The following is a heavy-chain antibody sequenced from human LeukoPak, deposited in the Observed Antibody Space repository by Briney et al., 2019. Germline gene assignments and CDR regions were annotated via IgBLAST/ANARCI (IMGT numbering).Heavy chain of an antibody. CDR1: GFIFDDYA. CDR3: AKGYWFDP. V-gene: IGHV3-9*01. Sequence: GRSLRLSCAASGFIFDDYAMHWVRQAPGEGLEWVSGISWNGGSIGYADSVKGRFTISRDNAKNSLYLQMNSLRAEDTALYYCAKGYWFDPWGQGTLVTVSS. CDR2: ISWNGGSI. J-gene: IGHJ5*02.